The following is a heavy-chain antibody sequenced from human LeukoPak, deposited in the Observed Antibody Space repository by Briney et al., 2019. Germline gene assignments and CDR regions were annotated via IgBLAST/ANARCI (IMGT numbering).Heavy chain of an antibody. CDR3: AREGIAAPGGSDY. J-gene: IGHJ4*02. D-gene: IGHD6-13*01. CDR1: GFTVSSNY. CDR2: IYSGGST. V-gene: IGHV3-53*01. Sequence: GGSLRLSCAASGFTVSSNYMSWVRQAPGKGLEWVSVIYSGGSTYYADSVKGRFTISRDNSKNTLYPQMNSLRAEDTAVYYCAREGIAAPGGSDYWGQGTLVTVSS.